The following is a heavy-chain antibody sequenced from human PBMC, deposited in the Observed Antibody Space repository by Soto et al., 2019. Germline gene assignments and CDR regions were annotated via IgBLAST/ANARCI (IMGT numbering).Heavy chain of an antibody. CDR3: ARGGDFFSTSWNI. CDR2: ITGSGGST. Sequence: EVELLESGGGLAQPGGSLRLSCAASGFTFNSYAMSWVRQAPGKGLEWVSAITGSGGSTYYADSVRGRFTISRDNSKDTLYLQMNSLTAEDTAVYYCARGGDFFSTSWNIRGQGTMVTVSS. J-gene: IGHJ3*02. D-gene: IGHD2-2*01. CDR1: GFTFNSYA. V-gene: IGHV3-23*01.